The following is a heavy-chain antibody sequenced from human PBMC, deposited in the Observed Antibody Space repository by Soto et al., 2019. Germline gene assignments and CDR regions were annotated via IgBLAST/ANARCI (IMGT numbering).Heavy chain of an antibody. J-gene: IGHJ4*02. CDR2: MNANSGNT. Sequence: QVQLVQSGAEVKKPGASVKVSCKASGYTFTSYDINWVRQATGQGLERMGWMNANSGNTGYAQKIQGRVTMTRNTYISTAYMEQSSLRSEDTAVYYGARSTNDYGDRHWGQGTLVTVSS. D-gene: IGHD4-17*01. CDR1: GYTFTSYD. V-gene: IGHV1-8*01. CDR3: ARSTNDYGDRH.